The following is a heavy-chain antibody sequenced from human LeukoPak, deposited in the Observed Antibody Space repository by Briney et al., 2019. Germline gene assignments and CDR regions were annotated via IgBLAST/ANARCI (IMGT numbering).Heavy chain of an antibody. V-gene: IGHV3-21*01. J-gene: IGHJ4*02. D-gene: IGHD3-10*01. Sequence: GGSLRLSCAASGFTFSSYSMNWVRQAPGKGLEWVSSISSSSYIYYADSVKGRFTISRDNAKNSLYLQMNSLRAEDTAVYYCARGTYYYGSGSVNWGQGTLVTVSS. CDR3: ARGTYYYGSGSVN. CDR1: GFTFSSYS. CDR2: ISSSSYI.